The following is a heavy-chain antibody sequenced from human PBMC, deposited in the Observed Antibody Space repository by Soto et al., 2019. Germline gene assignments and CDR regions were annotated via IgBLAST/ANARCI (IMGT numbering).Heavy chain of an antibody. CDR3: AHRPGGYMSGWDNGYFDY. D-gene: IGHD6-19*01. Sequence: SGPTLVNPTQTLTLTCTFSGFSFTTSQVGVGWIRQPPGKAQEWLGLIYWDDDKRYSPSLRSRLTITKDTSKNQVVLTMTNMDPMDTATYYCAHRPGGYMSGWDNGYFDYWGRGALVPVSS. V-gene: IGHV2-5*02. CDR2: IYWDDDK. CDR1: GFSFTTSQVG. J-gene: IGHJ4*02.